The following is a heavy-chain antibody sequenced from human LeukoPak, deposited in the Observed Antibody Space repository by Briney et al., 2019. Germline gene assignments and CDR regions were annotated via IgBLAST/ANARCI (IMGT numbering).Heavy chain of an antibody. Sequence: PGGSLRLSCAASGFTVSSNYMSWVRQAPGKGPEWVANIKLDGSEKNYVDSVKGRFTISRDNTKNSLYLQMNSLRAEDTAVFYCARDQYDTWSRRGNFDSWGQGTLVIVSS. CDR1: GFTVSSNY. CDR3: ARDQYDTWSRRGNFDS. V-gene: IGHV3-7*03. CDR2: IKLDGSEK. D-gene: IGHD3-3*01. J-gene: IGHJ4*02.